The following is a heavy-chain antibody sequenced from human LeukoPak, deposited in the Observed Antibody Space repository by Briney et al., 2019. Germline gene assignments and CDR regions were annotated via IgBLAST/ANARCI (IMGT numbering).Heavy chain of an antibody. CDR1: GFTFSSYA. Sequence: GRSLRLSCAASGFTFSSYAMHWVRQAPGKGLEWVAVISYDGGNKYYADSVKGRFTISRDNSKNTLYLQMNSLRAEDTAVYYCARDREYSSARYYYYYGMDVWGQGTTVTVSS. D-gene: IGHD6-6*01. J-gene: IGHJ6*02. CDR3: ARDREYSSARYYYYYGMDV. CDR2: ISYDGGNK. V-gene: IGHV3-30*04.